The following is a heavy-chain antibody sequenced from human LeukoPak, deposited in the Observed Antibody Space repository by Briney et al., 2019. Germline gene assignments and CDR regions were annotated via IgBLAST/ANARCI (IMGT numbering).Heavy chain of an antibody. CDR3: ARDPEGSVYYGMDV. Sequence: GGSLRLSCAASGFTFSSYWMHWVRHAPGKGLVWVSRINSDGSSTSYADSVKGRFTISRDNAKNTLYLQMNSLRAEDTAVYYCARDPEGSVYYGMDVWGQGTTVTVSS. J-gene: IGHJ6*02. CDR1: GFTFSSYW. V-gene: IGHV3-74*01. D-gene: IGHD3-10*01. CDR2: INSDGSST.